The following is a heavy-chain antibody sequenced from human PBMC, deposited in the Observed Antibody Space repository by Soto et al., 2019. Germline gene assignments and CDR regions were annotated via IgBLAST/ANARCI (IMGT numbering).Heavy chain of an antibody. V-gene: IGHV3-30*04. Sequence: QVQLVESGGGVVQPGRSLRLSCAASGFTFSNYAMHWVRQAPGKGLEWVAVISYDGSNKYYADSVKGRFTISRDNSKNPLDLQMASFSADDSAMYYCVRGGDTSFYYDLDYWGQGTVVTVSS. CDR3: VRGGDTSFYYDLDY. D-gene: IGHD3-3*01. J-gene: IGHJ4*02. CDR1: GFTFSNYA. CDR2: ISYDGSNK.